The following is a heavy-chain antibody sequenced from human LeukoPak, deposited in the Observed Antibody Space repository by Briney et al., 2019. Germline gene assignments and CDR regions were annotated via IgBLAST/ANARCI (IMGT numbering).Heavy chain of an antibody. J-gene: IGHJ4*02. CDR3: VRGSSGYYNVDY. Sequence: GSLRLSCAASGFTFSSYAMHWVRQAPGKGLEWVAVISYDGSNQYYADSVKGRFTISSDTAKNTLYLQMNSLRVDDTAVYYCVRGSSGYYNVDYWGQGTLVTVSS. V-gene: IGHV3-30-3*01. D-gene: IGHD3-22*01. CDR2: ISYDGSNQ. CDR1: GFTFSSYA.